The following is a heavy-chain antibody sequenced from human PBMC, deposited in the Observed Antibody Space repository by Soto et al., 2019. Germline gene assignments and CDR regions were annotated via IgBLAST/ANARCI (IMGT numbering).Heavy chain of an antibody. CDR1: GFTFSSYG. CDR3: ARAAHVRSYYYYMDV. V-gene: IGHV3-30*03. CDR2: ITYDGSNK. J-gene: IGHJ6*03. Sequence: GGSLRLSCAASGFTFSSYGMHWVRQAPGKGLEWVAVITYDGSNKYYADSVKGRFTISRDNSKNTLYLQMNSLRAEDTAVYYCARAAHVRSYYYYMDVWGKGTTVTVSS.